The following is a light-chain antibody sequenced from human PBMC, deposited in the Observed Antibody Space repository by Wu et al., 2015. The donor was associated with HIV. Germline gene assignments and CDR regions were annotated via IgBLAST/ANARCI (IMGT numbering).Light chain of an antibody. CDR3: QQYYNTPHT. J-gene: IGKJ2*01. CDR2: RAS. Sequence: DIQMTQSPSSLSASVGDRVTITCRASQGVTSSLAWYQQKPGKAPKLLVYRASKLENGVPSRFSGSQSGTDYTLTISSLQSEDFATYFCQQYYNTPHTFGQGYQAG. V-gene: IGKV1-NL1*01. CDR1: QGVTSS.